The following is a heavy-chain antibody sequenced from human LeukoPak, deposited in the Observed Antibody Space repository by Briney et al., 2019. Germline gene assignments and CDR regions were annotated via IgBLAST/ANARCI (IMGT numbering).Heavy chain of an antibody. Sequence: PGGSLRLSCAASGFTFDDYAMHWVRQAPGKGLEWVSGISWNSGTIGHADSVKGRFTISRDNAKDSLYLQMNSLRTDDTALYYCAGGLEKGYSYGIDYWGQGTLVTVSS. J-gene: IGHJ4*02. CDR1: GFTFDDYA. V-gene: IGHV3-9*01. CDR3: AGGLEKGYSYGIDY. D-gene: IGHD5-18*01. CDR2: ISWNSGTI.